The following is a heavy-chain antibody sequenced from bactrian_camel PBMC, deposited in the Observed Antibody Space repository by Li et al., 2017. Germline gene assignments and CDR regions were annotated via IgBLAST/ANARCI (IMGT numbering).Heavy chain of an antibody. CDR2: FDGGLGPI. J-gene: IGHJ6*01. D-gene: IGHD3*01. CDR1: VPYYRVGC. CDR3: ASWPSYSGSWCYLLPPTYEAGY. Sequence: HVQLVESGGGSVQAGGSLRLSCATSVPYYRVGCLAWFRQAPTKAREAVATFDGGLGPIYYAASVKGRFSISRDQTKNTLYLQMNSLKPEDTAMYYCASWPSYSGSWCYLLPPTYEAGYWGQGTQVTVS. V-gene: IGHV3S1*01.